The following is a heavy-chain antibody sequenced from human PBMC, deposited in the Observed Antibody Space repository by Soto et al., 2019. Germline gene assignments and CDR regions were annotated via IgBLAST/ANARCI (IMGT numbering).Heavy chain of an antibody. V-gene: IGHV3-23*01. CDR1: GFTFSGYA. Sequence: EVQLLESGGGLVQPGGSPRLSCAASGFTFSGYAMSWVRQAPGKGLEWVSAISGSGGSTYYADSVKGRFTISRDNSKNTLYLQMNSLRAEDTAVYYCAKNVWGITIFGGMDVWGQGTTVTVSS. D-gene: IGHD3-9*01. CDR2: ISGSGGST. J-gene: IGHJ6*02. CDR3: AKNVWGITIFGGMDV.